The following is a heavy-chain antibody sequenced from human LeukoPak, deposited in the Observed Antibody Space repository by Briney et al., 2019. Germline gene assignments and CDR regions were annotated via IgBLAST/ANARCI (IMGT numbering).Heavy chain of an antibody. D-gene: IGHD3-22*01. V-gene: IGHV3-23*01. Sequence: GGSLRLSCAASGFTFSSYSMNWGRQAPGKGLEWVSTVSSSGENTYYADSVKGRFTISRDNSKNTLYLQMNSLRAEDTAVYYCEKGAYYDLWGQGTLVTVSS. J-gene: IGHJ4*02. CDR1: GFTFSSYS. CDR3: EKGAYYDL. CDR2: VSSSGENT.